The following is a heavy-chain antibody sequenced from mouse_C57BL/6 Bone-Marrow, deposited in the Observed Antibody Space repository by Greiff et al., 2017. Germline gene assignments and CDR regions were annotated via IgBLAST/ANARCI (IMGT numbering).Heavy chain of an antibody. J-gene: IGHJ4*01. CDR1: GYIFTSYW. Sequence: QVQLQQPGAELVMPGASVKLSCKASGYIFTSYWMHWVKQRPGQGLEWIGEIDPSDSYTNYNQKFKGKSTLTVDKSSSTAYMQLSSLTSEDSAVYYCARPSRYPLYAMDYWGQGTSVTVSS. CDR3: ARPSRYPLYAMDY. D-gene: IGHD5-1-1*01. V-gene: IGHV1-69*01. CDR2: IDPSDSYT.